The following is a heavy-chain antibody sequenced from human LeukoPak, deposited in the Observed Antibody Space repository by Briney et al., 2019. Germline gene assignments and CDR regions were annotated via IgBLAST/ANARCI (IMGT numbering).Heavy chain of an antibody. CDR1: GFTFSSYW. Sequence: GGSLRLSCAASGFTFSSYWMHWVRQAPGKGLVWVSRINSDGSSTSYADSVKGRFTISRDNAKNTLYLQMNSLRAEDTAVYYCARGGPHSGYEERPSGFDYWGQGTLVTVSS. J-gene: IGHJ4*02. V-gene: IGHV3-74*01. CDR2: INSDGSST. CDR3: ARGGPHSGYEERPSGFDY. D-gene: IGHD5-12*01.